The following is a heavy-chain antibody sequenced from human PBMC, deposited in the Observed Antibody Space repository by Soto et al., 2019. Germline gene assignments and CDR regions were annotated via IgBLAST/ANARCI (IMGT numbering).Heavy chain of an antibody. D-gene: IGHD3-22*01. CDR2: INPGNGKT. J-gene: IGHJ3*02. CDR3: VRDKPEYYDSGGSSHVGDVFDI. Sequence: EASVKVSCKTSGYDFSRHGIQWVRQAPGQSLEWMGWINPGNGKTKYSQKFQGRVTFTRDTSASTVYMELSGLTSEDTAVFYCVRDKPEYYDSGGSSHVGDVFDIWGQGTMVTVSS. V-gene: IGHV1-3*01. CDR1: GYDFSRHG.